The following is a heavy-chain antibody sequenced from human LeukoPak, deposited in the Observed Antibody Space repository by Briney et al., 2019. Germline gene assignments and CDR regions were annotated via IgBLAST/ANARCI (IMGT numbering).Heavy chain of an antibody. D-gene: IGHD3-22*01. Sequence: SETLSLTCAVYGGSFSGYYWSWIRQPPGKGLEWIGEINHSGSTNYNPSLKSRVTISVDTSKNQFSLKLSSVTAADTAVYYCARDPEEYYYDSWGQGTLVTVSS. CDR3: ARDPEEYYYDS. J-gene: IGHJ4*02. CDR2: INHSGST. CDR1: GGSFSGYY. V-gene: IGHV4-34*01.